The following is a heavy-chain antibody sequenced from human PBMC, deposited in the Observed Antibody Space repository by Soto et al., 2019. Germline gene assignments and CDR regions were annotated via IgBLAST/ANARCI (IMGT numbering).Heavy chain of an antibody. CDR3: AHSPFYGHSGYPDY. V-gene: IGHV2-5*01. D-gene: IGHD3-22*01. J-gene: IGHJ4*02. CDR1: GFSLSTTGVG. CDR2: IYWNDDK. Sequence: QITLKESGPALVRPTQTLTLTCTCSGFSLSTTGVGVGWIRQPPGKALEWLALIYWNDDKRYSPSLKSRLTIPKDTSNNEVVLTMTNMDPVDTATYYCAHSPFYGHSGYPDYWGQGTLVTVSS.